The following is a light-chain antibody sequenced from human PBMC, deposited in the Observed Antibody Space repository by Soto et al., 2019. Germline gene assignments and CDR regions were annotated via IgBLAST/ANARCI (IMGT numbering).Light chain of an antibody. CDR1: QSVQSY. J-gene: IGKJ3*01. CDR3: QQYSGSTFT. CDR2: DAS. Sequence: EIVLKQSPGTLSLSPGESATLSCRASQSVQSYLAWYEQTRGQAPRFXIYDASNRATGIPARFSGSGAGPEFTRTISRLEPEDVAVDVCQQYSGSTFTFGPGTKVDIK. V-gene: IGKV3-20*01.